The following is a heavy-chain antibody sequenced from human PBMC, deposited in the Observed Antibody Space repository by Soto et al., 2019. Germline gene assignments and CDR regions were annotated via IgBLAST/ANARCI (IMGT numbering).Heavy chain of an antibody. V-gene: IGHV1-18*01. Sequence: ASVKVSCKASGGTLSSYGISWVRQAPGQGLEWMGWISTYNGNTNYAQKLQGRVTMTADTSTSTAYMELRSLRSDDTAVYYGARRWLHSHWFDPWGQGTLVTVSS. D-gene: IGHD5-12*01. CDR2: ISTYNGNT. J-gene: IGHJ5*02. CDR1: GGTLSSYG. CDR3: ARRWLHSHWFDP.